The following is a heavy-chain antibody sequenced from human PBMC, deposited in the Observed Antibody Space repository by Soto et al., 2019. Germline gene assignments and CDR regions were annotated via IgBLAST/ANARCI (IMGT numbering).Heavy chain of an antibody. CDR3: ARAPGIAAAGPMPPSFFDY. Sequence: SETLSLTCAVYGGSFSGYYWSWIRQPPGKGLEWIGEINHSGSTNYNPSLKSRVTISVDTSKNQFSLKLSSVTAADTAVYYCARAPGIAAAGPMPPSFFDYWGQGTLVTVSS. V-gene: IGHV4-34*01. D-gene: IGHD6-13*01. J-gene: IGHJ4*02. CDR1: GGSFSGYY. CDR2: INHSGST.